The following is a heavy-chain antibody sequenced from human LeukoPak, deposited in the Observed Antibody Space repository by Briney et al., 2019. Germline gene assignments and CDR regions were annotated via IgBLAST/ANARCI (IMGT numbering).Heavy chain of an antibody. V-gene: IGHV4-4*02. CDR1: GGSISSSNW. J-gene: IGHJ6*02. Sequence: SGTLSLTCAVSGGSISSSNWWSWVRQPPGKGLEWIGEIYHSGSTNYNPSLKSRVTISVDKSKNQFSLKLSSVTAADTAVYYCARGPSHPYYYYGMDVWGQGTTVTASS. CDR3: ARGPSHPYYYYGMDV. CDR2: IYHSGST.